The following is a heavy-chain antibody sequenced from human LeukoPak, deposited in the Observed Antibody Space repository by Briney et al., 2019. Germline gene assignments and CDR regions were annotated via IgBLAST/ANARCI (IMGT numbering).Heavy chain of an antibody. Sequence: PSETLSLTCAVYGGSLSDYYWNWIRQPPGKGLEWIGEINHSGSTNYNPSLKSRVTISVDTSTNQFSLKLSSMTAADTAVHYCARGVGGSNFDYWGQGTLVTVSS. CDR2: INHSGST. CDR3: ARGVGGSNFDY. J-gene: IGHJ4*02. D-gene: IGHD3-16*01. CDR1: GGSLSDYY. V-gene: IGHV4-34*01.